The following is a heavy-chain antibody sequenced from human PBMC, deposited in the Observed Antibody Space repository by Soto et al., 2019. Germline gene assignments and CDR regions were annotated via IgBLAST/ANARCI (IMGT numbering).Heavy chain of an antibody. CDR2: IYYSGST. CDR3: ARHYGRAFDI. Sequence: QVQLQEWGAGLLKPSETLSLTCSVYGGSVSGYFWSWIRQPPGRGLEWLGQIYYSGSTSYKPSLKSRLSISVDTSKSQLSLKMTSVTAADTAVYYCARHYGRAFDIWGPGTMVTVSS. J-gene: IGHJ3*02. CDR1: GGSVSGYF. V-gene: IGHV4-34*01. D-gene: IGHD4-17*01.